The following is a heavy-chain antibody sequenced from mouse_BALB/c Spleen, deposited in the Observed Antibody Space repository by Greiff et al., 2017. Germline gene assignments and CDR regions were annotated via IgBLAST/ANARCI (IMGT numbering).Heavy chain of an antibody. CDR2: IDPENGNT. CDR3: ARWGEGFAY. V-gene: IGHV14-1*02. Sequence: EVKLVESGAELVRPGALVKLSCKASGFNIKDYYMHWVKQRPEQGLEWIGWIDPENGNTIYDPKFQGKASITADTSSNTAYLQLSSLTSEDTAVYYCARWGEGFAYWGQGTLVTVSA. D-gene: IGHD2-13*01. CDR1: GFNIKDYY. J-gene: IGHJ3*01.